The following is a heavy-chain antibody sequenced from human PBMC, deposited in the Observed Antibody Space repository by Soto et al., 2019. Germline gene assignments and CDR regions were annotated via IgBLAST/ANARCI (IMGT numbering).Heavy chain of an antibody. D-gene: IGHD3-10*01. J-gene: IGHJ4*02. CDR3: ARDSGFGKLFNEVGYFDY. CDR1: GFTFSSYG. Sequence: QVQLVESGGGVVQPGRSLRLSCAASGFTFSSYGMHWVRQAPGKGLEWVAVIWYDGSNKYYADSVKGRFTISRDNSKTTLYLQMNSRRAEDTAVYDCARDSGFGKLFNEVGYFDYWGKGTLVTVSS. CDR2: IWYDGSNK. V-gene: IGHV3-33*01.